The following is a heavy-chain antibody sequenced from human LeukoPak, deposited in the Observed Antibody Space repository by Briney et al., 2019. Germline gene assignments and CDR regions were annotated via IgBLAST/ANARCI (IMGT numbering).Heavy chain of an antibody. J-gene: IGHJ4*02. CDR1: GFTFSSYW. CDR2: ISGSGGST. Sequence: GGSLRLSCAASGFTFSSYWMSWVRQAPGKGLEWVSAISGSGGSTYYTDSVKGRFTISRDNSKNTVYLQMNSLRAEDTAVYYCARDLSLIALTDWGQGTLVTVSS. CDR3: ARDLSLIALTD. V-gene: IGHV3-23*01. D-gene: IGHD3-22*01.